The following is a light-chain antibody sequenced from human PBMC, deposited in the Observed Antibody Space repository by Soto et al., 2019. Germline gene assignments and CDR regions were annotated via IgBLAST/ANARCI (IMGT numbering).Light chain of an antibody. Sequence: DIQMTHSPSSLSASVSDRVTITCRASQTISTYLNWYQQKPGKAPNLLMYGASYLKGGVPTRFSGSGSGTDFTLTISSLQPEDFATYYCQQTYTTPEITFGQGTRLEIK. CDR2: GAS. CDR1: QTISTY. CDR3: QQTYTTPEIT. J-gene: IGKJ5*01. V-gene: IGKV1-39*01.